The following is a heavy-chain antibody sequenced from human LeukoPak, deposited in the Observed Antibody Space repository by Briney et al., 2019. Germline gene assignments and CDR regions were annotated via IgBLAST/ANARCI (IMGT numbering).Heavy chain of an antibody. CDR3: ARPFLEWLLSDAFDI. D-gene: IGHD3-3*01. CDR2: IYSGGTT. J-gene: IGHJ3*02. CDR1: GFTVSSNY. Sequence: GGSLRLSCAASGFTVSSNYMSCVRQAPGKGLEWVSVIYSGGTTHYADSVKGRFTISRDNSKNRLFLQMNSLRAEDTAVYYCARPFLEWLLSDAFDIWGQGTMVTVSS. V-gene: IGHV3-66*02.